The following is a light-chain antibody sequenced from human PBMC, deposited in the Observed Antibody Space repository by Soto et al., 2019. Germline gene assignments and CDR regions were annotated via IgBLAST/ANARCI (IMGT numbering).Light chain of an antibody. CDR2: RNN. CDR1: SSNIGSNY. CDR3: AAWDDSLSVV. V-gene: IGLV1-47*01. Sequence: QSALTQPPSASGTPGQRGTIFCSGSSSNIGSNYVYWYQQLPGTAPKLLIYRNNQRPSGVPDRFSGSKSGTSASLAISGLRSEDEADYYCAAWDDSLSVVFGGGTKVTVL. J-gene: IGLJ2*01.